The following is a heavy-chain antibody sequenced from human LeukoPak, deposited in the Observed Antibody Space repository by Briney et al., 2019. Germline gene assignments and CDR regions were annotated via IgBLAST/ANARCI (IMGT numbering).Heavy chain of an antibody. CDR3: AKSSYSIFDY. V-gene: IGHV4-38-2*02. J-gene: IGHJ4*02. CDR2: IYHSGST. D-gene: IGHD5-18*01. CDR1: GYSISSGFY. Sequence: PSETLSLTCTVSGYSISSGFYWGWIRQPPGKGLEWIGSIYHSGSTYYNPSLKSRVTTSVDTSKNQFSLKLSSVTAADTAVYYCAKSSYSIFDYWGQGTLVTVSS.